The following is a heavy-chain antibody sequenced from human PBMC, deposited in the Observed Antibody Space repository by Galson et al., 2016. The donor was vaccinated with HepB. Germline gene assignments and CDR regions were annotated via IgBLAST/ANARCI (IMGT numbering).Heavy chain of an antibody. CDR2: ISGSGGST. D-gene: IGHD3-10*01. J-gene: IGHJ4*02. CDR3: AKFASGTYYLDSFDY. CDR1: GFTFRSYA. Sequence: SLRLSCAASGFTFRSYAMTWVRQAPGKGLEWVSTISGSGGSTYHADSVKGRFTISSDNSKNTVYLQMNSLRAEDTAVYYRAKFASGTYYLDSFDYWGQGTLVTVSS. V-gene: IGHV3-23*01.